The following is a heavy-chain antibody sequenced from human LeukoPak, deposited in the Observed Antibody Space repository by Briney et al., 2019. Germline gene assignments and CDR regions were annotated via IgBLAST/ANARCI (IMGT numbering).Heavy chain of an antibody. CDR1: GGSISSYY. CDR3: ARDPYSSSWYYFDY. V-gene: IGHV4-59*01. D-gene: IGHD6-13*01. Sequence: SETLSLTCTVSGGSISSYYWSWIRQPPGKGLEWIGYIYCSGSTNYNPSLKSRVTISVDTSKNQFSLKLSSVTAADTAVYYCARDPYSSSWYYFDYWGQGTLVTVSS. J-gene: IGHJ4*02. CDR2: IYCSGST.